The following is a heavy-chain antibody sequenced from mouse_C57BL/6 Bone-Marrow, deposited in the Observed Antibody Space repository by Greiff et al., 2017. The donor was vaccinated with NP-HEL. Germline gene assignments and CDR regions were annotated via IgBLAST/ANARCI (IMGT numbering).Heavy chain of an antibody. D-gene: IGHD2-5*01. Sequence: EVQRVESGGGLVKPGGSLKLSCAASGFTFSSYAMSWVRQTPEKRLEWVATISDGGSYTYYPDNVKGRFTISRDNAKNNLYLQMSHLKSEDTAMYYCAREREAYSNYAAWFAYWGQGTLVTVSA. CDR2: ISDGGSYT. CDR3: AREREAYSNYAAWFAY. CDR1: GFTFSSYA. J-gene: IGHJ3*01. V-gene: IGHV5-4*01.